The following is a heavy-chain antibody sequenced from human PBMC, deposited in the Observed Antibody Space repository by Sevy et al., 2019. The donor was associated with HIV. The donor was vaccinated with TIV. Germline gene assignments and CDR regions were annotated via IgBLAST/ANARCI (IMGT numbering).Heavy chain of an antibody. CDR2: TYYRSKWYT. D-gene: IGHD2-15*01. CDR1: GDSVSSNRAA. J-gene: IGHJ4*02. V-gene: IGHV6-1*01. Sequence: SQTLSLTCVISGDSVSSNRAAWNWIMQSPSRGLEWLGRTYYRSKWYTDYAVSVKSRITINPDTSKNQVSLQLNSVTPEDTAVYYCTRGAHSLDYWGQGTLVTVSS. CDR3: TRGAHSLDY.